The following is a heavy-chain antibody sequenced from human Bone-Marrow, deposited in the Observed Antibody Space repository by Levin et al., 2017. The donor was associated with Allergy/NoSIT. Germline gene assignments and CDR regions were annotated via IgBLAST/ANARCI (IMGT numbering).Heavy chain of an antibody. Sequence: SCAVSNYSINSDFHWGWIRQPPGKGLEWIGSIDPSGNTYYNPSLKSRVTISVDTSKNQFSLRLTSVSAADTAVYYCAKTLGYCSGDGCYYYFDYWGQGTLVTVSS. J-gene: IGHJ4*02. D-gene: IGHD2-15*01. CDR1: NYSINSDFH. V-gene: IGHV4-38-2*01. CDR2: IDPSGNT. CDR3: AKTLGYCSGDGCYYYFDY.